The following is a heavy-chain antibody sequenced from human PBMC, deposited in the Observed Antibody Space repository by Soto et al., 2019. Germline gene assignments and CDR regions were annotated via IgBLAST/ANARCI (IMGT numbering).Heavy chain of an antibody. CDR3: AREPRASDYVHLHGYFDL. V-gene: IGHV1-2*04. CDR2: INAHSGGT. D-gene: IGHD4-17*01. Sequence: QVQLVQSGPEVKKPGASVKVSCRASGYTFTAYYIHWVRQAPGQGLEWVGWINAHSGGTNYAQKFQDWVTMTRDTSLNTAHPELRRMRSDDPALYYWAREPRASDYVHLHGYFDLWGHGTRVTVSS. J-gene: IGHJ2*01. CDR1: GYTFTAYY.